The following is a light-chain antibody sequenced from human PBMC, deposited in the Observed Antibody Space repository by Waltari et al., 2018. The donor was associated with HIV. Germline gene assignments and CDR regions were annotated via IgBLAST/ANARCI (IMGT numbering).Light chain of an antibody. CDR1: ALPKKY. Sequence: SYELTQPPSVSVSPGQTARITCSGDALPKKYAYWYKQKSGQAPVLVIYEDSKRPSGIPERFSGSSSGTVATLTISGAQVEDESDYYCYSTDTSGHHRVFGGGTKLTVL. CDR3: YSTDTSGHHRV. J-gene: IGLJ2*01. CDR2: EDS. V-gene: IGLV3-10*01.